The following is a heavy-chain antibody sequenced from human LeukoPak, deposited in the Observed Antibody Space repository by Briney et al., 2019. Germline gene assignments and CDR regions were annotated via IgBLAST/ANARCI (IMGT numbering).Heavy chain of an antibody. CDR3: ATSSIALAGTVDY. Sequence: GRSLRPFCAASGFTFSRYIMNWVRQAPGKGPEWVSSISSSGAYIYYADSVKGRFTISRDNATSSLFLQMNSLRDEDTAVYYCATSSIALAGTVDYWGQGTLVTVSS. V-gene: IGHV3-21*01. CDR2: ISSSGAYI. J-gene: IGHJ4*02. CDR1: GFTFSRYI. D-gene: IGHD6-19*01.